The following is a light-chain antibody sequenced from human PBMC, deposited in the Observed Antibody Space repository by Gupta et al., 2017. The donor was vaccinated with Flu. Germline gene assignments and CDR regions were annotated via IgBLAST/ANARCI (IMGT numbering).Light chain of an antibody. CDR3: QQRSNWPSRT. CDR2: DAS. CDR1: QSVSSY. J-gene: IGKJ2*01. V-gene: IGKV3-11*01. Sequence: EFVLTQSPATLSLSPGERATLSCRASQSVSSYLAWYQQKPGQAPRLLIYDASNRATGIPARFSGSGSGTDFTLTISSLEPEDFAVYYCQQRSNWPSRTFGQGTKLEIK.